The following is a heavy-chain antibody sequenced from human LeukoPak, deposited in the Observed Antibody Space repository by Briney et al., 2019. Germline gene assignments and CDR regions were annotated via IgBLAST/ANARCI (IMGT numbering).Heavy chain of an antibody. CDR1: GFTFSSYA. J-gene: IGHJ4*02. V-gene: IGHV3-23*01. D-gene: IGHD2-21*02. Sequence: GGSLRLSCAASGFTFSSYAMSWVRQAPGKGLEWVSAISGSGGSTYYADSVKGRFTISRDNSKNTLYLQMNSLRAEDTDVYYCAKDYYCGGDCYSPHNYWGQGTLVTVSS. CDR3: AKDYYCGGDCYSPHNY. CDR2: ISGSGGST.